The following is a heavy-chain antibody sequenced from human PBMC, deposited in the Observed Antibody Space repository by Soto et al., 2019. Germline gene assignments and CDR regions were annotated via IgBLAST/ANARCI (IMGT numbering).Heavy chain of an antibody. CDR1: GGSFRGYY. V-gene: IGHV4-34*01. J-gene: IGHJ4*02. Sequence: PSETLSLTCAVYGGSFRGYYWSWIRQTPGKGLEWIVEINHSGSTNYNPSLKSRVTIAVDTPKSQFSLKLTSVTAAEAAVNYCARSYRLRRWCFYWGQGTLVTVSS. D-gene: IGHD2-8*02. CDR2: INHSGST. CDR3: ARSYRLRRWCFY.